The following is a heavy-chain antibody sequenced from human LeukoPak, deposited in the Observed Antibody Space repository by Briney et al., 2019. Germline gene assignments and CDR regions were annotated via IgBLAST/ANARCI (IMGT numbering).Heavy chain of an antibody. CDR1: GGSISSGDYY. CDR3: ARGPHDYGDYYFGY. V-gene: IGHV4-30-4*01. D-gene: IGHD4-17*01. Sequence: PSETLSLTCTVSGGSISSGDYYWSWIRQPPGKGLEWIGYIYYSGSTYYNPSLKSRVTISVDTSKNQFSLKLSSVTAADTAVYYCARGPHDYGDYYFGYWGQGTLVTVSS. J-gene: IGHJ4*02. CDR2: IYYSGST.